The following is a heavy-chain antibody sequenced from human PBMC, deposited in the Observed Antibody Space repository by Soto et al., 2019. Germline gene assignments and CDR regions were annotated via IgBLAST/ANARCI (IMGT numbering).Heavy chain of an antibody. V-gene: IGHV1-46*01. CDR1: GYSFTSYY. J-gene: IGHJ6*02. CDR2: INPSGGST. D-gene: IGHD6-13*01. CDR3: ARDIAAAGESYYYYGMDV. Sequence: VXSVKVSCKASGYSFTSYYMHWVRQAPGQGLEWMGIINPSGGSTIYAQKFQGRVTMTRDTSTSTVYMELSSLRSEDTAVYYCARDIAAAGESYYYYGMDVWGQGTTVTVSS.